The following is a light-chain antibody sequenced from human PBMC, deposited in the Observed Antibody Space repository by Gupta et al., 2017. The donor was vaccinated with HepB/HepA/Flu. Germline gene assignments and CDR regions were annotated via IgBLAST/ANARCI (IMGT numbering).Light chain of an antibody. Sequence: DIQMTQFPSSLSASVGERVTITCRASQNIDIFLAWYKQTPGKAPDLLIYAASTVQNGVPSRFSGSGSGTDFTLTISGLQPEDFATYFCLQRDNTPYTFGQGTKVEIK. CDR1: QNIDIF. CDR2: AAS. V-gene: IGKV1-39*01. CDR3: LQRDNTPYT. J-gene: IGKJ2*01.